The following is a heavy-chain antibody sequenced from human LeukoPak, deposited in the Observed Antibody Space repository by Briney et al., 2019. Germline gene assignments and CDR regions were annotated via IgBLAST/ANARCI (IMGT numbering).Heavy chain of an antibody. V-gene: IGHV1-69*05. D-gene: IGHD3-22*01. CDR2: FIPIFGSP. CDR1: VPTFTSYA. CDR3: AGFFYDSSGDAFDI. Sequence: PVKVSCKASVPTFTSYAINWVRQAPGQGLEWMGGFIPIFGSPTYAQNFQGRVTFTTDESTHTAYMELTNLKSDDTAVYFCAGFFYDSSGDAFDIWGQGTMVTVSS. J-gene: IGHJ3*02.